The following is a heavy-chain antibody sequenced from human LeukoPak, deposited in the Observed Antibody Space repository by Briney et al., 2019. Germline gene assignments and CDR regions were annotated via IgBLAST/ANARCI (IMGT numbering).Heavy chain of an antibody. CDR2: IYYSGST. J-gene: IGHJ3*02. Sequence: PSETLSLTCTVSGGSISSYYWSWIRQPPGKGLEWIGYIYYSGSTNYNPSLKSRVTISVDTSKNQFSLKLSSVTAADTAVYYCARDEVLRDCDYYDSSGPLLGAFDIWGQGTMATVSS. V-gene: IGHV4-59*01. D-gene: IGHD3-22*01. CDR3: ARDEVLRDCDYYDSSGPLLGAFDI. CDR1: GGSISSYY.